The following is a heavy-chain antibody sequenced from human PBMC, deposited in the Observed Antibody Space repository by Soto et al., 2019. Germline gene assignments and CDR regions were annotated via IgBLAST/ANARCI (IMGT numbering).Heavy chain of an antibody. CDR1: GFTFSNYG. CDR2: ILNDGSNR. CDR3: ARDDGESGNGMDV. Sequence: QVQLVESGGGVVQPGRSLRLSCAASGFTFSNYGMHWVRQAPGKGLEWVAVILNDGSNRYHADSVKDRFTISRDNSKKMLYFQINRLEAEDTAVDLWARDDGESGNGMDVWGQGTTVTVS. J-gene: IGHJ6*02. D-gene: IGHD3-10*01. V-gene: IGHV3-33*01.